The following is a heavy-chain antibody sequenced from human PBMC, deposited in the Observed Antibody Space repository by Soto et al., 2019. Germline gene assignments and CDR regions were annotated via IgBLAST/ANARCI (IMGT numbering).Heavy chain of an antibody. V-gene: IGHV4-39*01. CDR1: GGSISSSSYY. CDR3: ARHPESITIFGVVIIGWFDP. J-gene: IGHJ5*02. D-gene: IGHD3-3*01. Sequence: SETLSLTCTVSGGSISSSSYYWGWIRQPPGKGLEWIGSIYYSGSTYYNPSLKSRVTISVDTSKNQFSLKLSSVTAADTAVYYCARHPESITIFGVVIIGWFDPWGQGTLVTVSS. CDR2: IYYSGST.